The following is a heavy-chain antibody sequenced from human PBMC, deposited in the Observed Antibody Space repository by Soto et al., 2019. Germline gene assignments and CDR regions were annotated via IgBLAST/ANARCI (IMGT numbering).Heavy chain of an antibody. D-gene: IGHD1-26*01. J-gene: IGHJ5*02. CDR3: AGHSVSYYYAWFDP. Sequence: QVQLVESGGGVVQPGRSLRLSCAASGFTFSSYAMHWVRQAPGKGLEWVAVISYDGSNKYYADSVKGRFTISRDNSKNTLYLQMNSLRAEDTAVYYCAGHSVSYYYAWFDPWGQGTLVTVSS. V-gene: IGHV3-30-3*01. CDR2: ISYDGSNK. CDR1: GFTFSSYA.